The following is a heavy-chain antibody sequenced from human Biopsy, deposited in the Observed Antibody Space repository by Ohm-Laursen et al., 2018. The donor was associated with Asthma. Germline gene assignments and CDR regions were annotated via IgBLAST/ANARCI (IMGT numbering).Heavy chain of an antibody. CDR2: ISSGGRTI. CDR1: GFSFRDYY. Sequence: SLRLSCTASGFSFRDYYMSWIRQAPGKGLEWISYISSGGRTIYYVDSVNGRFTISRDNVQNLLYLQMSSLRTEDTAVYYCARDNHDYYDYGMDLGGQGTSVTV. D-gene: IGHD1-14*01. V-gene: IGHV3-11*01. J-gene: IGHJ6*02. CDR3: ARDNHDYYDYGMDL.